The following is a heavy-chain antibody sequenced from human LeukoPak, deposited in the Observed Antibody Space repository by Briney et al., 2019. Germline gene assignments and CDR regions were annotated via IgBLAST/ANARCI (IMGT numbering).Heavy chain of an antibody. Sequence: SETLSLTCTVSGGSISSGGYYWSWIRQHPGKGLEWIGNIHYSGSTYYNPSLKSRVTISVDTSKNQFSLKLSSVTAADTAVYYCARLLADNWNYVDYWGQGTLVTVSS. CDR2: IHYSGST. V-gene: IGHV4-31*03. D-gene: IGHD1-20*01. CDR3: ARLLADNWNYVDY. CDR1: GGSISSGGYY. J-gene: IGHJ4*02.